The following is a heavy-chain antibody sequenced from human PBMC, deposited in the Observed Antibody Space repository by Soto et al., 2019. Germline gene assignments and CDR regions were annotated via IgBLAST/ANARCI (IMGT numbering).Heavy chain of an antibody. Sequence: GGSLRLSCAASGFTFSSYAMRWVRQAPGKGLEWVSAISGSGGSTYYADAVKGRFTISRDNSKNTLYLQMNSLRAEDTAVYYCAKDPDRSGSYYFDYWGQGTLVTVSS. CDR2: ISGSGGST. J-gene: IGHJ4*02. CDR3: AKDPDRSGSYYFDY. CDR1: GFTFSSYA. D-gene: IGHD1-26*01. V-gene: IGHV3-23*01.